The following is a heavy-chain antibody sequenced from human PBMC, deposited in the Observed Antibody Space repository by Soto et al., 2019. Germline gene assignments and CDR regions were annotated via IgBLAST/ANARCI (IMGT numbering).Heavy chain of an antibody. Sequence: SETLSLTCAVSSCSISSSNWWSLVRHPPGKGLEWIGEIYHSGSTNYNPSLKSRVTISVDKSKNQFSLKLSSVTAADTAVYYCARGRWLVDYYYYYMDVWGKGTTVTVSS. V-gene: IGHV4-4*02. J-gene: IGHJ6*03. CDR2: IYHSGST. D-gene: IGHD6-19*01. CDR3: ARGRWLVDYYYYYMDV. CDR1: SCSISSSNW.